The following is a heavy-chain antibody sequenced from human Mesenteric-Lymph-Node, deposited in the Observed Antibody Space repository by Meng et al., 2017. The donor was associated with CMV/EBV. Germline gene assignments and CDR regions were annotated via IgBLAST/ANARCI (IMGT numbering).Heavy chain of an antibody. CDR1: RFTFSSYA. CDR3: AKDQYGSGTNWFDP. J-gene: IGHJ5*02. CDR2: ISSSGDST. V-gene: IGHV3-23*01. D-gene: IGHD3-10*01. Sequence: GESLKISCAASRFTFSSYAMSWVCQAPGKGLEWVSVISSSGDSTYNADSVEGRFTISRDNSKNTLYLQMNSLRVEDTAVYYCAKDQYGSGTNWFDPWGQGTLVTVSS.